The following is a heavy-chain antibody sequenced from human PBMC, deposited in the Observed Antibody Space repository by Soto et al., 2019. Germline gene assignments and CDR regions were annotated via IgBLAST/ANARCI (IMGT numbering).Heavy chain of an antibody. Sequence: QVKLVQSGTEVKKPGASMKVSCKAPGYSFATSGISWVRQAPGQELEWMGWISAYNGNTNYDQKLQDRIIMTTDTSTSTDYRELSSLRSADTAVYYCARAGQYYDSSGYAAWGQGTLVAVSS. J-gene: IGHJ5*02. CDR1: GYSFATSG. D-gene: IGHD3-22*01. V-gene: IGHV1-18*01. CDR2: ISAYNGNT. CDR3: ARAGQYYDSSGYAA.